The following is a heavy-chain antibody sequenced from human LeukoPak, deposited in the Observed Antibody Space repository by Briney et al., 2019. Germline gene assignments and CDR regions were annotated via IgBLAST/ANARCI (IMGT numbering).Heavy chain of an antibody. D-gene: IGHD1-26*01. CDR2: IYYSGST. CDR1: GGSISSYY. J-gene: IGHJ4*02. CDR3: ASHLWELSTLNY. V-gene: IGHV4-59*05. Sequence: PSETLSLTCTVSGGSISSYYWSWIRQPPGKGLEWIGSIYYSGSTYYNPSLKSRVTISVDTSKNQFSLKLSSVTAADTAVYYCASHLWELSTLNYWGQGTLVTVSS.